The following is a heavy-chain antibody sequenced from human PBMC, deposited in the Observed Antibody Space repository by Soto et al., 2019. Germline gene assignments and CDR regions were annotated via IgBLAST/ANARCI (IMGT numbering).Heavy chain of an antibody. CDR1: GFAFSDPY. J-gene: IGHJ4*02. D-gene: IGHD4-17*01. CDR2: ISSRGSTI. Sequence: QVQLVESGGGLVKPRGSLRLSCAASGFAFSDPYMSWIRQAPGQGLEWISYISSRGSTIYYADSVKGRFTISRDNAKKSLYLQMDSLTADATAVYYCARGGASVTTPFDYWCQGTQVSFSS. CDR3: ARGGASVTTPFDY. V-gene: IGHV3-11*01.